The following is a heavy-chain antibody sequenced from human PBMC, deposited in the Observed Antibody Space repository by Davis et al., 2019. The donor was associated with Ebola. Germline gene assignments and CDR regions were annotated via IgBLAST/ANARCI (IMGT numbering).Heavy chain of an antibody. CDR3: AKVFWNIAARPDPFDY. D-gene: IGHD6-6*01. J-gene: IGHJ4*02. CDR1: GFTFSDYA. Sequence: PGGSLRLSCAASGFTFSDYAMSWVRQVPGKGLEWVSSISGSGGSTDYADSVTGRFTISRDTSKNTLFLHMKSLRAEDSAVYYCAKVFWNIAARPDPFDYWGQGTLVTVSS. CDR2: ISGSGGST. V-gene: IGHV3-23*01.